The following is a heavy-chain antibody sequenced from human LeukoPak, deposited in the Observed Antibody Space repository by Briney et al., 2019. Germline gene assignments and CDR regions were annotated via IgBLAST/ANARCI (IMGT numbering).Heavy chain of an antibody. CDR1: GFTFSDYY. CDR3: AREKILYGDYGVYFDY. J-gene: IGHJ4*02. D-gene: IGHD4-17*01. Sequence: PGGSLRLSCAASGFTFSDYYTSWIRQAPGKGLEWVSYISSSGSTIYYADSVKGRFTISRDNAKNSLYLQMNSLRAEDTAVYYCAREKILYGDYGVYFDYWGQGTLVTVSS. V-gene: IGHV3-11*01. CDR2: ISSSGSTI.